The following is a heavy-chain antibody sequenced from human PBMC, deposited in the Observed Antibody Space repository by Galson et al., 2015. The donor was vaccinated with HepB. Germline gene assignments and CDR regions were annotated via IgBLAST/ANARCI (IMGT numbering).Heavy chain of an antibody. V-gene: IGHV4-39*01. Sequence: SETLSLTCTVSGGSISSSSYYWGWIRQPPGKGLEWIGSIYYSGSTYYNPSLKSRVTISVDTSKNQFSLKVKSVTAADTAVYYCARVLRYVGDVWGQGPLVTVSA. CDR2: IYYSGST. CDR3: ARVLRYVGDV. J-gene: IGHJ4*02. CDR1: GGSISSSSYY. D-gene: IGHD4-17*01.